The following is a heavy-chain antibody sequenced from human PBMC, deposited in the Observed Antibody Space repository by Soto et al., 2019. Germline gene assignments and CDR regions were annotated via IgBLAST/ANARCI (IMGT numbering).Heavy chain of an antibody. CDR2: INHSGST. D-gene: IGHD2-15*01. CDR1: GGFFTGYY. Sequence: QVQLQQWGAGLLKPSETLSLNCGVYGGFFTGYYWSWIRQPPGKGLEWIGEINHSGSTGHNPSLKSRVTLSIDTSRNQFSLQLTSVTAADTAVYYCGRGRIPDYWGQGTLVTVSS. V-gene: IGHV4-34*01. J-gene: IGHJ4*02. CDR3: GRGRIPDY.